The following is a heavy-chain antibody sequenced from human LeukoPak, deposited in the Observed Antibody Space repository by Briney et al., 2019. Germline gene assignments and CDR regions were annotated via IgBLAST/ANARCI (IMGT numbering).Heavy chain of an antibody. V-gene: IGHV3-21*01. D-gene: IGHD6-13*01. Sequence: GGSLRLSCAASGFTLSSYSMNWVRQAPGKGLEWVSSISSSSYIYYADSVKGRFTISRDNAKNSLYLQMNSLRAEDTAVYYCARDYSSSWYMDYWGQGTLVTVSS. CDR3: ARDYSSSWYMDY. CDR2: ISSSSYI. J-gene: IGHJ4*02. CDR1: GFTLSSYS.